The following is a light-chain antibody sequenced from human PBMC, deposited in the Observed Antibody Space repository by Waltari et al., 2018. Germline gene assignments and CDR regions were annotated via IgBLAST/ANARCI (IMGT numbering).Light chain of an antibody. CDR2: TDS. J-gene: IGLJ2*01. Sequence: SYVLTQPPSVSVAPGKTARITCGGNNIGSKSVHWYQQKPGQAPVLVISTDSDRPSGIPERLSGSNSGNTATLTITRVEAGDEADYYCQVWDSRTDHVVFGGGTKLTVL. V-gene: IGLV3-21*04. CDR1: NIGSKS. CDR3: QVWDSRTDHVV.